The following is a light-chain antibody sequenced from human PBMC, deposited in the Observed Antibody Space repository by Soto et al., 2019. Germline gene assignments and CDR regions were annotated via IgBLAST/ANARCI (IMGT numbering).Light chain of an antibody. J-gene: IGKJ4*01. V-gene: IGKV3-15*01. Sequence: EIVMTQSPATLSVSPGDRATLSCRASQSVSSSLAWYQQIPGQAPRLLIYDASTRATGIPARFGGSGSGTEFTLTISSLQSEDFGVYYCQQYNNWPPLTFGGGTKVELK. CDR1: QSVSSS. CDR3: QQYNNWPPLT. CDR2: DAS.